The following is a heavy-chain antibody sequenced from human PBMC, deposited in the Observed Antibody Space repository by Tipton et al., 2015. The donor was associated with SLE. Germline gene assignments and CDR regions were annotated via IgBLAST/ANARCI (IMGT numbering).Heavy chain of an antibody. CDR3: ARDWFELGLPTDY. CDR1: GFTFSSYS. CDR2: ISSSSSYI. J-gene: IGHJ4*02. V-gene: IGHV3-21*01. Sequence: SLRLSCAASGFTFSSYSMNWVRQAPGKGLEWVSSISSSSSYIYYADSVKGRFTISRDNAKNSLYLQMNSLRAEDTAVYYCARDWFELGLPTDYWGQGTLVTVSS. D-gene: IGHD3-10*01.